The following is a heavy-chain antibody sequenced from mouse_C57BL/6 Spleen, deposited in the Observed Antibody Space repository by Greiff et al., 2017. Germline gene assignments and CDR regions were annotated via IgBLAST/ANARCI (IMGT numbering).Heavy chain of an antibody. CDR1: GYAFSSSW. V-gene: IGHV1-82*01. J-gene: IGHJ3*01. D-gene: IGHD1-1*01. CDR2: IYPGDGDT. Sequence: QVQLQQSGPELVKPGASVKISCKASGYAFSSSWMNWVKQRPGKGLEWIGRIYPGDGDTNYNGKFKGKATLTADKSSSTAYMQLSSLTSEDSAVYFCARSPNYYGSSSWFAYWGQGTLVTVSA. CDR3: ARSPNYYGSSSWFAY.